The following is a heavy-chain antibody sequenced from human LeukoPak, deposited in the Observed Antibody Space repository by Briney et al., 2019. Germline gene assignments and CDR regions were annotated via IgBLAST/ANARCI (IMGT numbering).Heavy chain of an antibody. Sequence: SETLSLTCTVSGGSISSSSYFWGWIRQPPGKGLEWFGSIYYSGSTYDNPSLKSRVTISVDTSKSQFSLKLSSVTAADTAVYYCARGSYGDYGYNWFDPWGQGTLVTVSS. V-gene: IGHV4-39*07. J-gene: IGHJ5*02. D-gene: IGHD4-17*01. CDR3: ARGSYGDYGYNWFDP. CDR2: IYYSGST. CDR1: GGSISSSSYF.